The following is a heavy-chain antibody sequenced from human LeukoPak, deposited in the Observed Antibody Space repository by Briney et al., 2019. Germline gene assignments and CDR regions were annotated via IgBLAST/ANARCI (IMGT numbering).Heavy chain of an antibody. CDR3: ATGGGGSYSY. CDR2: FDPEDAET. Sequence: ASVKVSRKVSGYTLTELSMHWVRQAPGKGLEWMGGFDPEDAETIYTQKFQGRVTMTEDTSTDTAYMKLSSLRSEDTAVYYCATGGGGSYSYWGQGTLVTVSS. V-gene: IGHV1-24*01. J-gene: IGHJ4*02. D-gene: IGHD1-26*01. CDR1: GYTLTELS.